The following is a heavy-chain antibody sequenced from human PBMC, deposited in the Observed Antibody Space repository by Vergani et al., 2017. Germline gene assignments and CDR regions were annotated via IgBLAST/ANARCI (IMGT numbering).Heavy chain of an antibody. Sequence: QLHLQESAPGLVKPSETLSLTCTVSGGSITSSSYYWGWIRQPPGKGLEWIGNIYHSGGAYYNLSLKGRVTISVDTSKNQFSLEVTSVTAADTAIYFCARTESFILRYFHWALWGQGTLGTVSS. D-gene: IGHD3-9*01. V-gene: IGHV4-39*01. CDR2: IYHSGGA. J-gene: IGHJ4*02. CDR1: GGSITSSSYY. CDR3: ARTESFILRYFHWAL.